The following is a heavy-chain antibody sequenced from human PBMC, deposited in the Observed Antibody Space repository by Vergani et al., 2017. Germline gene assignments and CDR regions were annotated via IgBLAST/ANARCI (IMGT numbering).Heavy chain of an antibody. D-gene: IGHD3-10*02. CDR2: INHSGST. J-gene: IGHJ3*02. Sequence: QVQLQQWGAGLLKPSETLSLTCAVYGGSFSGYYWSWIRQPPGKGLEWIGEINHSGSTNYNPSLKSRVTISVDTSKNQFSLKLSSVTAADTAVYYGASYYVSPGAYAVDIWGQGTMVTVSS. CDR1: GGSFSGYY. CDR3: ASYYVSPGAYAVDI. V-gene: IGHV4-34*01.